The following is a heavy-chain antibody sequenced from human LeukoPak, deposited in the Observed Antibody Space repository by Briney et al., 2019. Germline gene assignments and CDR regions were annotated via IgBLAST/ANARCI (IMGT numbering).Heavy chain of an antibody. J-gene: IGHJ3*02. V-gene: IGHV3-21*01. Sequence: GGSLRLSCAASGFTFSSYSMNWVRQAPGKGLEWVSSISSSSSYIYYADSVKGRFTISRDNAKNSLYLQMNSLRAEDTAVYYCARGNFAGLRIVGATGNAFDIWGQGTMVTVSS. D-gene: IGHD1-26*01. CDR2: ISSSSSYI. CDR1: GFTFSSYS. CDR3: ARGNFAGLRIVGATGNAFDI.